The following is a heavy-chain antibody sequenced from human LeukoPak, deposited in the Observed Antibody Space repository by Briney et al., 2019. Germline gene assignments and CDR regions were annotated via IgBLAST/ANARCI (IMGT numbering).Heavy chain of an antibody. Sequence: GGSLRLSCAASGFTFSSYGMHWVRQAPGKGLEWVAVISYDGSNKYYAGSVKGRFTISRDNSKNTLYLQMNSLRAEDTAVYYCAKIGSSSSGYWGQGTLVTVSS. J-gene: IGHJ4*02. CDR1: GFTFSSYG. D-gene: IGHD6-6*01. CDR2: ISYDGSNK. CDR3: AKIGSSSSGY. V-gene: IGHV3-30*18.